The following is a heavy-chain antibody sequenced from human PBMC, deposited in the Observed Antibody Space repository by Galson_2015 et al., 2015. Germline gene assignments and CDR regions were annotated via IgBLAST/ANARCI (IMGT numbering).Heavy chain of an antibody. J-gene: IGHJ6*03. CDR2: TYYRSKWYN. V-gene: IGHV6-1*01. CDR1: GDSVSSNSAA. D-gene: IGHD6-13*01. CDR3: ARDFYLEQLAHYYYMDV. Sequence: CAISGDSVSSNSAAWNWIRQSPSRGLEWLGRTYYRSKWYNDYAVSVKSRITINPDTSKNQFSLQLNSVTPEDTAVYYCARDFYLEQLAHYYYMDVWGKGTTVTVSS.